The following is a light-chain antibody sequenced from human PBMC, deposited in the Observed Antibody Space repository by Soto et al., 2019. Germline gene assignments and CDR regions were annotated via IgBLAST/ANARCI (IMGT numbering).Light chain of an antibody. J-gene: IGLJ1*01. CDR2: DVS. Sequence: QSALTQPASVSGSPGQSIAISCTGTSSDVGAYNYVSWYQQHPGKAPKLIIYDVSNRPSGISTRFSGSKSGNTASLTISGLQAEDEADYHRSSYTTSTTYVFGTATKLTVL. CDR1: SSDVGAYNY. CDR3: SSYTTSTTYV. V-gene: IGLV2-14*03.